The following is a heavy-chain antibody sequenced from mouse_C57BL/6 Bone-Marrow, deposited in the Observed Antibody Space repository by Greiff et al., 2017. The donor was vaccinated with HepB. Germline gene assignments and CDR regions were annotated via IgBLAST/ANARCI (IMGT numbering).Heavy chain of an antibody. D-gene: IGHD1-1*01. CDR1: GYTFTSYW. J-gene: IGHJ3*01. CDR2: IYPGSGST. V-gene: IGHV1-55*01. Sequence: QVHVKQPGAELVKPGASVKMSCKASGYTFTSYWITWVKQRPGQGLEWIGDIYPGSGSTNYNEKFKSKATLTVDTSSSTAYMQLSSLTSEDSAVYYCARWGYYGIAYWGQGTLVTVSA. CDR3: ARWGYYGIAY.